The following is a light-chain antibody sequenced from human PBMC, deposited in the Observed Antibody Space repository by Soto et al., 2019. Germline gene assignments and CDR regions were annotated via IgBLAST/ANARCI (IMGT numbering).Light chain of an antibody. CDR2: AAS. CDR3: QQRYSTPFT. J-gene: IGKJ3*01. Sequence: DIQMTQSPSSLSASVGDRVTITCRASQSISSYLNWYQQKPGKAPKLLIYAASSLQSGVPSRFSGSGSGTDFTHTISSLQPEDVATYYCQQRYSTPFTFGPGTKVDIK. V-gene: IGKV1-39*01. CDR1: QSISSY.